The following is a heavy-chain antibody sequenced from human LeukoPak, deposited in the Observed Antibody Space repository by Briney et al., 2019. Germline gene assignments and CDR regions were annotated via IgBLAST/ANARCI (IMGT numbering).Heavy chain of an antibody. V-gene: IGHV4-34*01. CDR2: INHSGST. Sequence: PSETLSLTCVVHGGSFSNYYWNWMRQSPGKGLEWIGEINHSGSTKYNPSLKSRVSISVDTSMTQFSLKLTSVTAADTAVYYCARTEIPASGPRGIENYWGQGTLVTVSS. D-gene: IGHD2-2*02. CDR3: ARTEIPASGPRGIENY. J-gene: IGHJ4*02. CDR1: GGSFSNYY.